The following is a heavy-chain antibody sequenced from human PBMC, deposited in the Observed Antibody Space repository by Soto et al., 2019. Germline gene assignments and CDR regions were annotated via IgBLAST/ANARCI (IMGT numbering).Heavy chain of an antibody. CDR3: VRAVASAGSY. D-gene: IGHD3-10*01. CDR2: INQDGSVI. CDR1: GFTLSSFW. V-gene: IGHV3-7*01. Sequence: SGGSLRLSCAASGFTLSSFWMNWVRQAPGKGLEWVANINQDGSVIYYVDSVKGRFTISRDNAKNSLYLQMISLRVEDTAVYYCVRAVASAGSYWGQGTLVTVSS. J-gene: IGHJ4*02.